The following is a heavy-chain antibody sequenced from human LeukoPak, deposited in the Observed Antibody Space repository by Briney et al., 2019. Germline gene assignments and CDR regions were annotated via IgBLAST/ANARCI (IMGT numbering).Heavy chain of an antibody. CDR3: ARGPWGMDV. CDR1: GGSISSSSYY. CDR2: IYYSGST. J-gene: IGHJ6*02. V-gene: IGHV4-39*01. Sequence: PSQTLSLTCTVSGGSISSSSYYWGWIRQPPGKGLEWIGSIYYSGSTYYNPSLKSRVTISVDTSKNQFSLKLSSVTAADTAVYYCARGPWGMDVWGQGTTVTVSS.